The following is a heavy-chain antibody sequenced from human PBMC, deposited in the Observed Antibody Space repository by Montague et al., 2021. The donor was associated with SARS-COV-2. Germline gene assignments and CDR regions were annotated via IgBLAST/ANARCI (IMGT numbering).Heavy chain of an antibody. J-gene: IGHJ5*02. D-gene: IGHD6-13*01. Sequence: SETLSLTCSVSGDSITTYYWSWIRQSPGRGLEWIGHIYYTGTTKYNPSLKSRVSISVDTSKNQFSLKLIAVTAVDTAVYFCATHRQHHNHWGQGAMVAVSS. V-gene: IGHV4-59*08. CDR2: IYYTGTT. CDR3: ATHRQHHNH. CDR1: GDSITTYY.